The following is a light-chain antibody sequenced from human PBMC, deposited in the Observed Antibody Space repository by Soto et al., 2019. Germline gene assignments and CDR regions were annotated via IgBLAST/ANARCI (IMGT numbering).Light chain of an antibody. Sequence: QSVLTQPASVSGSVGQSITISCTGTSSDVGGYDFVSWYQHHPGKAPKLIIYEVRTRPSGVSDRFSGSKSGNTASLTISGLQAEDEADYYCSSYTSTNTLIFGGGTKVTVL. CDR2: EVR. V-gene: IGLV2-14*01. CDR1: SSDVGGYDF. J-gene: IGLJ2*01. CDR3: SSYTSTNTLI.